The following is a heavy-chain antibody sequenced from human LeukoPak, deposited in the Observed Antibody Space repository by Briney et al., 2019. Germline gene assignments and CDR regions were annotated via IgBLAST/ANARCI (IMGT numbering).Heavy chain of an antibody. V-gene: IGHV1-18*01. D-gene: IGHD2-2*01. CDR1: GYTFTTFC. Sequence: ASVKVSCKASGYTFTTFCITWVRQAPGQGLEWMGWISAYTGNTNYAPKFQGRVTMTTDTSTSTAHMELRSLTSDDTAVYYCARVASTTCDCPDYFDYWGQGTLVTVSS. CDR2: ISAYTGNT. CDR3: ARVASTTCDCPDYFDY. J-gene: IGHJ4*02.